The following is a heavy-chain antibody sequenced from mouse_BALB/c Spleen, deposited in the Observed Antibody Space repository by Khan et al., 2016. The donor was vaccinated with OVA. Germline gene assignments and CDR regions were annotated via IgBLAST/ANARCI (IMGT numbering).Heavy chain of an antibody. V-gene: IGHV2-6-4*01. D-gene: IGHD2-14*01. Sequence: QVQLKESGPGLVAPSQSLSITCTVSGFSLSRYNVHWVRQPPGKGLKWLGMIWGGGNTDYNSALKSRLSISKDTSKSQIFLKMNSLQTDDTAMYYCARTYYRYDGYYAMDYWGQGTSVTVSS. CDR3: ARTYYRYDGYYAMDY. J-gene: IGHJ4*01. CDR1: GFSLSRYN. CDR2: IWGGGNT.